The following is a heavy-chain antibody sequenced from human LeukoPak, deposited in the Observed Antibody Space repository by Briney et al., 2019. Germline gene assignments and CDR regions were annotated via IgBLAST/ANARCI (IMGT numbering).Heavy chain of an antibody. V-gene: IGHV3-30*02. J-gene: IGHJ4*02. D-gene: IGHD3-10*01. CDR3: ARDLSPRPPLYYFDY. CDR2: IRYAGSNK. Sequence: PGGSLRLSCAASGFIFSSYGMHWVRQAPGKGLEWVAFIRYAGSNKYYADSVKGRFTISRDNSKHTLYLQMNSLRAEDTAVYYCARDLSPRPPLYYFDYWGQGTLVTVSS. CDR1: GFIFSSYG.